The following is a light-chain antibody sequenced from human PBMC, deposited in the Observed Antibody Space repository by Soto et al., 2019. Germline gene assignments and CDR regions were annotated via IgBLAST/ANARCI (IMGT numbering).Light chain of an antibody. CDR3: CSYAGPNTFYV. V-gene: IGLV2-23*03. CDR2: EGS. CDR1: SSDIGSQNL. J-gene: IGLJ1*01. Sequence: QSVRTRPASGSAFPGEAIAIFCTGASSDIGSQNLVSWYPQHPGKAPKLVIYEGSKRPSGVSDRFSGSKSANTASLTISGLQAEDEADYYRCSYAGPNTFYVFATGPNVTAL.